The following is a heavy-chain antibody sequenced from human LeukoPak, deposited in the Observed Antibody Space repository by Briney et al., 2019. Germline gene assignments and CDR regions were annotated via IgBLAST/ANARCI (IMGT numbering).Heavy chain of an antibody. CDR2: IWYDGSNK. V-gene: IGHV3-33*01. D-gene: IGHD3-10*01. CDR1: GFTFSSYG. Sequence: GGSLRLSCAASGFTFSSYGMRWVRQAPGKGLEWVAVIWYDGSNKYYADSVKGRFTISRDNSKNTLYLQMNSLRAEDTAVYYCARASRITMVRGVIGPDYWGQGTLVTVSS. CDR3: ARASRITMVRGVIGPDY. J-gene: IGHJ4*02.